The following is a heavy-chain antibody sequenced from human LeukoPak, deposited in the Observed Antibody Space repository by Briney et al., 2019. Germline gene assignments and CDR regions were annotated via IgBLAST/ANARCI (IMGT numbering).Heavy chain of an antibody. Sequence: SQTLSPTCTVSGGSISSGCNDWSWIRETAGKGLEWIGRIDASETTNYNPSVKTPVTGSVETAKTQWCRKLSSVTAADTAVEYGARRGTVDDYWGQGTLVTVSS. CDR2: IDASETT. D-gene: IGHD2-15*01. CDR3: ARRGTVDDY. V-gene: IGHV4-61*02. J-gene: IGHJ4*02. CDR1: GGSISSGCND.